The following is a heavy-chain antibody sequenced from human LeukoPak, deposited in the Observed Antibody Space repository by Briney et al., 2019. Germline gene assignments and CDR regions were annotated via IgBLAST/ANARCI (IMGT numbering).Heavy chain of an antibody. D-gene: IGHD6-6*01. Sequence: PGGSLRLSCAASGYTFTDHGMHWVRQAPGKGLEWVADIWFDGSQEYYADTVKGRFTISRDISKSILYLQMNSLRAEDTGVYYCARDLPAARLDFRGQGTLVTVSS. CDR1: GYTFTDHG. J-gene: IGHJ4*02. CDR2: IWFDGSQE. V-gene: IGHV3-33*01. CDR3: ARDLPAARLDF.